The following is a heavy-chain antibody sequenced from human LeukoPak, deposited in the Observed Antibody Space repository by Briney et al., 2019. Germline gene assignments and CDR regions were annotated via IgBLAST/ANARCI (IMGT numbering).Heavy chain of an antibody. V-gene: IGHV1-8*03. J-gene: IGHJ3*02. Sequence: ASVKVSCKASGYTFTSYDINWVRQATGQGLEWMGWMNPNSGNTGYAQKFQGRVTITRNTSISTAYMELSSLRSEDTAVYYCARGSPQLTDAFDIWGQGTMVTVSS. D-gene: IGHD2-2*01. CDR1: GYTFTSYD. CDR2: MNPNSGNT. CDR3: ARGSPQLTDAFDI.